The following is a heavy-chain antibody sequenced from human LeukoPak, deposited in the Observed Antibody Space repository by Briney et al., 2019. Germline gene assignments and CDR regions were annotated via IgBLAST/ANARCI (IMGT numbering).Heavy chain of an antibody. J-gene: IGHJ3*02. D-gene: IGHD5-24*01. Sequence: GGSLRLSCAASGFTVSSNYMNWVRQAPGKGLEWVSVIYSGGSTYYADSVKGRFTISRDNSKNTLYVQMNSLRAEDTAVYYCARSSRDVGAFDIWGQGTMVTVSS. CDR1: GFTVSSNY. CDR3: ARSSRDVGAFDI. CDR2: IYSGGST. V-gene: IGHV3-66*02.